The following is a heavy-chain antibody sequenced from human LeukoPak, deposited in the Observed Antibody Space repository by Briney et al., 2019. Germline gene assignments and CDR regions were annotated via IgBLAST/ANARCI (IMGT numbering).Heavy chain of an antibody. CDR3: ARLGGITMIVGGGNYFDY. CDR1: GASISSSSYY. D-gene: IGHD3-22*01. J-gene: IGHJ4*02. Sequence: SETLSLTCTVSGASISSSSYYWGWIRQPPGKGLEWIGSIYYSGSTYYNSSLKSRFTISVDTSKNQFSLKLSSVTAADTAVYYCARLGGITMIVGGGNYFDYWGQGTLVTVSS. V-gene: IGHV4-39*01. CDR2: IYYSGST.